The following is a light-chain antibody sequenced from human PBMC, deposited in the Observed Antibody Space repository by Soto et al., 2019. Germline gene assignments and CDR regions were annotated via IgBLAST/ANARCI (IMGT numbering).Light chain of an antibody. CDR3: QQYYSYPWT. Sequence: AIRMTQSPSSFSASTGDRVTNTCRASQGISSYLAWYQQKPGKAPKLLIYAASTLQSGVPSRFSGSGSGTDFTLTISCLQSEDFATYYCQQYYSYPWTFGQGTKVDIK. J-gene: IGKJ1*01. CDR1: QGISSY. V-gene: IGKV1-8*01. CDR2: AAS.